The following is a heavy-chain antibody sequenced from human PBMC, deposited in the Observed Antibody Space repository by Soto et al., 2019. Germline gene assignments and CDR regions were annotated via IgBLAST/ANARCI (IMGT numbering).Heavy chain of an antibody. D-gene: IGHD6-19*01. J-gene: IGHJ5*02. CDR3: ASPRLVRGAVDWFDP. V-gene: IGHV4-61*01. CDR2: IYYSGST. CDR1: GGSVSSGSYY. Sequence: SETLSLTCTVSGGSVSSGSYYWSWIRQPPGKGLEWIGYIYYSGSTNYNPSLKSRVTISVDTSKNQFSLKLSSVTAADTAVYYCASPRLVRGAVDWFDPWGQGTLVTVSS.